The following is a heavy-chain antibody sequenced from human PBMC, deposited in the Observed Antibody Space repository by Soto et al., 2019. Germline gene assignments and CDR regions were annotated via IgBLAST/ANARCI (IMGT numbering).Heavy chain of an antibody. CDR3: ARGPYYYDNVGG. CDR1: GFSVSTSY. D-gene: IGHD3-22*01. V-gene: IGHV3-53*01. J-gene: IGHJ4*02. CDR2: IYRGGNT. Sequence: LRLSCVVSGFSVSTSYMSWVRQAPGKGLEWVSLIYRGGNTYYADSVKGRFTISRDNSKNTLYLQMNSLRAEDTAVYYCARGPYYYDNVGGWGQGTQVTVSS.